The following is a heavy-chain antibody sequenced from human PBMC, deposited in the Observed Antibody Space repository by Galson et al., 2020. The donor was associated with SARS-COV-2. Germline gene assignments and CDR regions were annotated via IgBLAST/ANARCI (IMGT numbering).Heavy chain of an antibody. Sequence: GGSLRLSCAASGFTFSSYSMNWVRQAPGKGLEWVSSISSSSSYIYYADSVKGRFTISRDNAKNSLYLQMNSLRAEDTAVYYCARFSGYNYGDYFRLEFYYYGMDVWGQGTTVTVSS. D-gene: IGHD4-17*01. CDR2: ISSSSSYI. CDR1: GFTFSSYS. V-gene: IGHV3-21*01. CDR3: ARFSGYNYGDYFRLEFYYYGMDV. J-gene: IGHJ6*02.